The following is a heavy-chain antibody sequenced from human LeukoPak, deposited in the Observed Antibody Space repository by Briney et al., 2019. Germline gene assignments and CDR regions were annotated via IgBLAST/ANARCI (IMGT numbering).Heavy chain of an antibody. D-gene: IGHD3-22*01. CDR2: LYSGGNT. CDR3: TRGGYYHDTSGFVVSDHFDH. J-gene: IGHJ4*02. Sequence: GGSLRLSCEASGFIVSGNFMGWVRQAPGKGLEWVSVLYSGGNTFYIDSVKGRFIMSRDDSKNTVYLQMNSLRAEDTAVYFCTRGGYYHDTSGFVVSDHFDHWGQGSLVTVSS. CDR1: GFIVSGNF. V-gene: IGHV3-66*01.